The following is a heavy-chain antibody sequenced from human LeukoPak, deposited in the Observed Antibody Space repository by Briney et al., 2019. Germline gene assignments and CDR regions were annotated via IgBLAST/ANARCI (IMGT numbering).Heavy chain of an antibody. Sequence: SETLSLTCAVYGGTFSGYYWSWIRQPPGKGLEWIGEINRSGSTNYNPSLKSRVTISVDTSKNQFSLKLSSVTAADTAVYYCARLTGWFDPWGQGTLVTVSS. V-gene: IGHV4-34*01. J-gene: IGHJ5*02. CDR3: ARLTGWFDP. CDR2: INRSGST. CDR1: GGTFSGYY.